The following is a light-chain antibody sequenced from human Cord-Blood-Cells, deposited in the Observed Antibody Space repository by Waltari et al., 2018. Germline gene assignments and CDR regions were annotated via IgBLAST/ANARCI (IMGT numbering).Light chain of an antibody. CDR1: RRHVGGYTY. Sequence: QSALTQPASVTGPPGHPITISSTGPRRHVGGYTYVSWYQQHPGKATKRMIYEVSNRPSGVSNRFSGSKSGNTASLTISGLQAEDEADYYCSSYTSSSTLVFGGGTKLTVL. CDR3: SSYTSSSTLV. CDR2: EVS. J-gene: IGLJ2*01. V-gene: IGLV2-14*01.